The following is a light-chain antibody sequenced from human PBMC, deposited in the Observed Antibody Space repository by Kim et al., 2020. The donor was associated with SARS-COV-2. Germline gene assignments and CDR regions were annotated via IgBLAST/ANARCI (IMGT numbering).Light chain of an antibody. V-gene: IGKV3-15*01. Sequence: SPGESAPPSCRASQSVSSNVAWYQQTPGQAPRLLIYGASTRATGIPARFSGSGSGTEFTLTISSLQSEDFAVYYCQQYNNWPPWTFGQGTKVDIK. CDR3: QQYNNWPPWT. CDR2: GAS. J-gene: IGKJ1*01. CDR1: QSVSSN.